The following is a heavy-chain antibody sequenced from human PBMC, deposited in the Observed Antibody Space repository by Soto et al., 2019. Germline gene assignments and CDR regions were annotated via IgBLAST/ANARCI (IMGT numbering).Heavy chain of an antibody. V-gene: IGHV3-74*01. CDR3: ARESSMGGHYYMDV. CDR2: INPDGSSR. D-gene: IGHD2-2*01. Sequence: PGGSLRLSCVASGVPSSGYWMHWARQAPGKGLVWVSRINPDGSSRTYADSVKGRFTVSRGNAKHTLSLQMNSLRAGDTAVYYCARESSMGGHYYMDVWGKGTTVTVSS. CDR1: GVPSSGYW. J-gene: IGHJ6*03.